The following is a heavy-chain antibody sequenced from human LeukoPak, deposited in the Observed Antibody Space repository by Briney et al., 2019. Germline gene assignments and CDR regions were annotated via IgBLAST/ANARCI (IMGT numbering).Heavy chain of an antibody. CDR3: ARRAGAYSHPYDY. V-gene: IGHV3-23*01. CDR1: GFTFSSYG. J-gene: IGHJ4*02. D-gene: IGHD4/OR15-4a*01. Sequence: PGGSLRLSCAASGFTFSSYGMSWVRQAPGKGLEWVSAISGSGGSTYYADSVKGRFTISRDNSKNTLYLQMNSLRAEDTAVYYCARRAGAYSHPYDYWGQGTLVIVSS. CDR2: ISGSGGST.